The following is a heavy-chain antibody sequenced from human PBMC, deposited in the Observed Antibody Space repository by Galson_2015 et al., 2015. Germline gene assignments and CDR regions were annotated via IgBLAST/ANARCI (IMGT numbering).Heavy chain of an antibody. D-gene: IGHD4-23*01. V-gene: IGHV1-18*01. J-gene: IGHJ4*02. Sequence: QSGAEVQKPGASVKVSCKAYGYTFTSYGISWVRQAPGHGIEWMGWISAYNGNTNYAQKLQGRVTMTTDTSTSTAYMELRSLRSDDTAVYYCARDDYGGNSGFLVDYWGQGTLVTVSS. CDR2: ISAYNGNT. CDR1: GYTFTSYG. CDR3: ARDDYGGNSGFLVDY.